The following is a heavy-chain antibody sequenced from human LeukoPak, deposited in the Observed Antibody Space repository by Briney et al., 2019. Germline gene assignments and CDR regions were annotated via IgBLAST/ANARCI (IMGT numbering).Heavy chain of an antibody. D-gene: IGHD2-15*01. Sequence: GRSLRLSCAASGFTFDDYAMHWVRQAPGKGLEWVSGISWNSGSIGYADSVKGRFTISRDNAKNSLYLQMNSLRAEDTALYYCAESYQLLPAWFDPWGQGTLVTVSS. CDR1: GFTFDDYA. CDR2: ISWNSGSI. CDR3: AESYQLLPAWFDP. V-gene: IGHV3-9*01. J-gene: IGHJ5*02.